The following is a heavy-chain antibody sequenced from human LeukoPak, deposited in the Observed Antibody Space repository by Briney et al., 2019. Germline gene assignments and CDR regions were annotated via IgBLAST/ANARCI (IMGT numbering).Heavy chain of an antibody. CDR1: GFTFSSYE. V-gene: IGHV3-48*03. D-gene: IGHD2-15*01. CDR2: ISSSGSTI. J-gene: IGHJ4*02. Sequence: GGSLRLSCAASGFTFSSYEMNWVRQAPGKGLEWVSYISSSGSTIYYADSVKGRFTISRDNAENSLYLQMNSLRAEDTAVYYCARKADYFDFWGQGTLVTVSS. CDR3: ARKADYFDF.